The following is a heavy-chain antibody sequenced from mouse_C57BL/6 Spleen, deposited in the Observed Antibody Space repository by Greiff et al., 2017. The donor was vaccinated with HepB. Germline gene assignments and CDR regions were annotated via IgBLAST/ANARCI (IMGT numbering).Heavy chain of an antibody. D-gene: IGHD1-1*01. Sequence: VHVKQSGTELVKPGASVKISCKASGYSFTGYYMNWVKQSPEKSLEWIGEINPSTGGTTYNQKFKAKATLTVDKSSSTAYMQLKSLTSEDSAVYYCARRKVYYYCSAYYYAMDYWGQGTSGTVAS. CDR1: GYSFTGYY. CDR2: INPSTGGT. J-gene: IGHJ4*01. CDR3: ARRKVYYYCSAYYYAMDY. V-gene: IGHV1-42*01.